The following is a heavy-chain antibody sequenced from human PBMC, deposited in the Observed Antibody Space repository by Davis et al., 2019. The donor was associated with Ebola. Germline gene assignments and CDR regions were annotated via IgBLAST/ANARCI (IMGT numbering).Heavy chain of an antibody. V-gene: IGHV4-31*03. Sequence: SETLSLTCTVSGCSISSGGYYWSWIRQHPGKGLEWIGYIYYSGSTYYNPSLKSRVTISVDTSKNQFSLKLSSVTAADTAVYYCARSQISKQLPSLWGQGTLVTVSS. CDR2: IYYSGST. D-gene: IGHD5-24*01. CDR1: GCSISSGGYY. CDR3: ARSQISKQLPSL. J-gene: IGHJ4*02.